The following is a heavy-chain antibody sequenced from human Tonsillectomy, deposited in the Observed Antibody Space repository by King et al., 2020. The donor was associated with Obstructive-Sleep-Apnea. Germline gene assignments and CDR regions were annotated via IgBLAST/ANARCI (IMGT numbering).Heavy chain of an antibody. Sequence: VQLVESGGGLVQPGGSLRLSCVDSGFTFSSNAMSWVRQAPGKGLEWVSIISGSGGSTYYADSVKGRFTISRDNSKNTLYLQMNSLRAEDAAVYYCAKEGDHSYGWGYWGQGTLVTVSS. CDR3: AKEGDHSYGWGY. J-gene: IGHJ4*02. CDR1: GFTFSSNA. V-gene: IGHV3-23*04. D-gene: IGHD5-18*01. CDR2: ISGSGGST.